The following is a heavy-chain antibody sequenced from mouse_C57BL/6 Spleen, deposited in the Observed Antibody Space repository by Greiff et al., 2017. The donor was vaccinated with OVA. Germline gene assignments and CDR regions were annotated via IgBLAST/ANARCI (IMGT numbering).Heavy chain of an antibody. CDR3: ARLETLWYFDV. CDR1: GYTFTSYW. V-gene: IGHV1-52*01. J-gene: IGHJ1*03. Sequence: QVHVKQPGAELVRPGSSVKLSCKASGYTFTSYWMHWVKQRPIQGLEWIGNIDPSDSETHYNQKFKDKATLTVDKSSSTAYMQLSSLTSEDSAVYYCARLETLWYFDVWGTGTTVTVSS. CDR2: IDPSDSET.